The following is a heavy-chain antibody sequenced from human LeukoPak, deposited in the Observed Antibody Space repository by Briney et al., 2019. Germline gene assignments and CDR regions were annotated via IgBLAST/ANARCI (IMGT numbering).Heavy chain of an antibody. V-gene: IGHV3-53*01. Sequence: GGSLRLSCAASGLSVGNNYMSWVRQAPGKGLEWVSVIYSGGSTYYADSVKGRFTISRDNSKNTLYLQMNSLRAEDTAVYYCARDRRLGSSGWTGFDYWGQGTLVTVSS. CDR2: IYSGGST. J-gene: IGHJ4*02. D-gene: IGHD6-19*01. CDR3: ARDRRLGSSGWTGFDY. CDR1: GLSVGNNY.